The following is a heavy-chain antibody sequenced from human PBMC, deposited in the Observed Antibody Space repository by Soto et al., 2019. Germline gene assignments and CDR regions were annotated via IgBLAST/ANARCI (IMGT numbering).Heavy chain of an antibody. D-gene: IGHD5-18*01. CDR2: IWYDGSNK. CDR3: ARDHGYLGAFDI. V-gene: IGHV3-33*01. J-gene: IGHJ3*02. CDR1: GFTFSSYG. Sequence: VQLVESGGGVVQPGRSLRLSCAASGFTFSSYGMHWVRQAPGKGLEWVAVIWYDGSNKYYADSVKGRFTISRDNSKNTLYLQMNSLRAEDTAVYYCARDHGYLGAFDIWGQGTMVTVSS.